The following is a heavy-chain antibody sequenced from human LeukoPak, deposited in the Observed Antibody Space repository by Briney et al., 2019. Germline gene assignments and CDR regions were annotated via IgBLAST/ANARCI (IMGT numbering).Heavy chain of an antibody. V-gene: IGHV3-7*03. CDR1: GFTFSNYW. J-gene: IGHJ6*02. Sequence: GGSLRLSCAASGFTFSNYWMTWVRQAPGKGLEWVANINRDGSERYYVDSVKGRFTISRDDAKSSLYLQMNSLRAEDTAVYYCARRNTMDVWGQGTTVIVFS. CDR3: ARRNTMDV. CDR2: INRDGSER.